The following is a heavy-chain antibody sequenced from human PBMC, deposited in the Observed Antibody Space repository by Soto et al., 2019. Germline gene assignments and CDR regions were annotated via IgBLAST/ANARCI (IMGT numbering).Heavy chain of an antibody. Sequence: GGSLRLSCVASRFTFTSYAMSWVRQAPGKGLEWVAAVSASGGATIHADSVKGRLTISRDNSKNTLYLQMNSLRAEDTAVYYCAKDVEGGSLFRGAFDYWGQGTQVTVSS. CDR3: AKDVEGGSLFRGAFDY. V-gene: IGHV3-23*01. CDR1: RFTFTSYA. CDR2: VSASGGAT. J-gene: IGHJ4*02. D-gene: IGHD1-26*01.